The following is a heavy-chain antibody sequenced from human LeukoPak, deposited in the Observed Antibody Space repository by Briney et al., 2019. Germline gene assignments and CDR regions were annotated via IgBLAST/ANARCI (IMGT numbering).Heavy chain of an antibody. Sequence: PGGSLRLSCAASGFTFSSYWMSWVRQAPGKGLEWVANIKQDGSGKYYVDSVKGRFTISRDNAKNSLYLQMNSLRAEDTAVYYCARGGDGEIIYYYYYYMDVWGKGTTVTVSS. CDR1: GFTFSSYW. J-gene: IGHJ6*03. CDR3: ARGGDGEIIYYYYYYMDV. V-gene: IGHV3-7*01. CDR2: IKQDGSGK. D-gene: IGHD5-24*01.